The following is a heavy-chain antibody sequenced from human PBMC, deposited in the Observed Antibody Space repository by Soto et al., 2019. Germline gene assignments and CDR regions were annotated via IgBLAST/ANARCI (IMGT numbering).Heavy chain of an antibody. CDR3: AKDPGVVGATFSYYYYGMDV. CDR1: GFTFSSYA. Sequence: GGSLRLSCAASGFTFSSYAMSWVRQAPGKGLEWVSAISGSGGSTYYADSVKGRFTISRDNSKNTLYLQMNSLRAEDTAVYYCAKDPGVVGATFSYYYYGMDVWGQGTTVTVSS. J-gene: IGHJ6*02. V-gene: IGHV3-23*01. D-gene: IGHD1-26*01. CDR2: ISGSGGST.